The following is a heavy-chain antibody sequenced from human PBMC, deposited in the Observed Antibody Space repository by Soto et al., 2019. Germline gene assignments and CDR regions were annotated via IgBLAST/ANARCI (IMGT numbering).Heavy chain of an antibody. CDR1: GFTFRSYV. CDR2: TSYDGSNK. J-gene: IGHJ1*01. V-gene: IGHV3-33*05. Sequence: QVQLVESGGGVVQPGTSRRLSCVGSGFTFRSYVIHWVRQAPGKGLEWVALTSYDGSNKDYGDSVKGRFTISRDNSRNTVDLQMDSLRREDTGLYYCARWGTTGGLDVWGQGTLVSVSS. CDR3: ARWGTTGGLDV. D-gene: IGHD3-16*01.